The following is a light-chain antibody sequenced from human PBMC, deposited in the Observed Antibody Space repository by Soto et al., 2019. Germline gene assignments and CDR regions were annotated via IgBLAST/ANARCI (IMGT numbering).Light chain of an antibody. J-gene: IGKJ3*01. V-gene: IGKV1-27*01. CDR1: QDIRNF. CDR3: QKYSSVPV. CDR2: AAS. Sequence: DIQMTQSPTSLSASVGDRVTITCRASQDIRNFVAWYQQKPGKAPKLLIYAASTLQSGVPSRFSGSGSGTDFPVTSNSLQPEDVATYSCQKYSSVPVFGPGTKVEIK.